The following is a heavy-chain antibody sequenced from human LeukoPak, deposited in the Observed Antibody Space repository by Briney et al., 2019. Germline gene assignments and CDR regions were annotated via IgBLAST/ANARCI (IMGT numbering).Heavy chain of an antibody. Sequence: PSETLSLTCTVSGGSISSSSYYWGWIRQPPGKGLEWIGEINHSGSTNYNPSLKSRVTISVDTSKNQFSLKLSSVTAADTAVYYCASFYCSGGSCYQYYSYYYMDVWGKGTTVTISS. V-gene: IGHV4-39*07. CDR3: ASFYCSGGSCYQYYSYYYMDV. D-gene: IGHD2-15*01. CDR2: INHSGST. CDR1: GGSISSSSYY. J-gene: IGHJ6*03.